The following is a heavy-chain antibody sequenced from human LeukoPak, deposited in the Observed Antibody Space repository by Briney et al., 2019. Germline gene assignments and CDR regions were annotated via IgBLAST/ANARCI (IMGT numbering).Heavy chain of an antibody. J-gene: IGHJ5*02. CDR3: ARHVPSDYYGSGSYDPSGFDP. CDR2: IYYSGST. Sequence: SETLSLTCTVSGGSISSSSYYWGWLRQPPGKGLEWIGSIYYSGSTYYNPSLKSRVTISVDTSKNQFSLKLSSVTAADTAEYYCARHVPSDYYGSGSYDPSGFDPWGQGTLVTVSS. V-gene: IGHV4-39*01. D-gene: IGHD3-10*01. CDR1: GGSISSSSYY.